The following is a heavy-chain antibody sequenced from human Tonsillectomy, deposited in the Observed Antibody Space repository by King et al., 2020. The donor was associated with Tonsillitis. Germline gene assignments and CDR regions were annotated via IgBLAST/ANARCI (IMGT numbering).Heavy chain of an antibody. D-gene: IGHD1-26*01. CDR3: ARDQGGAGSS. Sequence: VQLVESGGGVVQPGRSLRLSCAASGFTFSNYGIHWVRQAPGKGLEWVAVISYDGSNEYYADSVKGRFTISRDNSKNTLFLQMNSLRAEDTAVYYCARDQGGAGSSWGQGTLSPSPQ. CDR1: GFTFSNYG. CDR2: ISYDGSNE. V-gene: IGHV3-33*05. J-gene: IGHJ5*02.